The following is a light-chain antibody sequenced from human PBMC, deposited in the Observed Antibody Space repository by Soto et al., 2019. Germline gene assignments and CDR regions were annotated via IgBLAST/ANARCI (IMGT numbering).Light chain of an antibody. CDR1: QRINNY. CDR2: AAS. CDR3: QQSYSSPRT. V-gene: IGKV1-39*01. J-gene: IGKJ1*01. Sequence: DLQMTQSPSSLSVSIGDRVTITCRASQRINNYLTWYQQHPGKAPKLLIYAASSLQSGVPSRFSGTASGTDFTLTINGLQPEDFATYYCQQSYSSPRTFGQGTKVEVK.